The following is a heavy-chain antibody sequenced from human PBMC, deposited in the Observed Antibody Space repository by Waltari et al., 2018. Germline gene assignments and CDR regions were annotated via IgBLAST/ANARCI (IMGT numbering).Heavy chain of an antibody. CDR3: AKIWFGDPIDY. V-gene: IGHV3-23*01. Sequence: EVQLLESGGGLVQPGGSLRLPCAASGFTFSTNAMRWVRQAPGKGLEWVSAISGSGGSTYYADSVKGRFTISRDNSKNTLYLQMNSLRAEDTAVYYCAKIWFGDPIDYWGQGTLVTVSS. CDR2: ISGSGGST. J-gene: IGHJ4*02. CDR1: GFTFSTNA. D-gene: IGHD3-10*01.